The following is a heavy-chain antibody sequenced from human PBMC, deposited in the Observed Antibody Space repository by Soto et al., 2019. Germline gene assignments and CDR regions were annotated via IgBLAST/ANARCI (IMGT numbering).Heavy chain of an antibody. V-gene: IGHV1-46*01. Sequence: ASVKVSCKASGYTFTSYYMHWVRQAPGQGLEWMGITNPSGGSTSYAQKFQGRVTMTRDTSTSTVYMELSSLRSEDTAVYYCARGLPEWLPHYYYYGMDVWGQGTTVTVS. CDR1: GYTFTSYY. CDR3: ARGLPEWLPHYYYYGMDV. J-gene: IGHJ6*02. CDR2: TNPSGGST. D-gene: IGHD3-3*01.